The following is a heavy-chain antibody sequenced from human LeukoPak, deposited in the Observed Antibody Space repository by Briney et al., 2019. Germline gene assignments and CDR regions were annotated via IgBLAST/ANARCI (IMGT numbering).Heavy chain of an antibody. CDR2: IIPIFGTA. Sequence: SVKVSCKASGGTFSSYAISWVRQAPGQGLEWMGGIIPIFGTANYAQKFQGRATITADKSTSTAYMELSSLRSEDTAVYYCARDPTYYYGSGSYFTGDYWGQGTLVTVSS. V-gene: IGHV1-69*06. CDR3: ARDPTYYYGSGSYFTGDY. CDR1: GGTFSSYA. D-gene: IGHD3-10*01. J-gene: IGHJ4*02.